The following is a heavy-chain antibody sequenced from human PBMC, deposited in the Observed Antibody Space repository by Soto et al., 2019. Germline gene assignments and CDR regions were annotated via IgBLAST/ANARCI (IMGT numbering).Heavy chain of an antibody. CDR2: IYHSGST. J-gene: IGHJ4*02. CDR1: GGSISSSNW. CDR3: AREQASGWYYFDY. Sequence: SETLSLTCAVSGGSISSSNWWSRVRHPPGKGLEWIGEIYHSGSTNYNPALKSRVTISVDKSKNQFSLKLSSVTAADTAVYYCAREQASGWYYFDYWGQGTLVTVSS. D-gene: IGHD6-19*01. V-gene: IGHV4-4*02.